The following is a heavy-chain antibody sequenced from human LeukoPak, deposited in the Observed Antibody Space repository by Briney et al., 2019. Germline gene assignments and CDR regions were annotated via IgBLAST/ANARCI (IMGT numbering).Heavy chain of an antibody. CDR2: VSGSGGST. D-gene: IGHD5-12*01. Sequence: GGSLRLSCAASGFTFSSYAMSWVRQAPGEGLEWVSGVSGSGGSTYYADSVKGRFTISRDNSKNTLYLQMNSLRAEDTAVYYCAKDLDIVATITGNWGQGTLVTVSS. V-gene: IGHV3-23*01. J-gene: IGHJ4*02. CDR3: AKDLDIVATITGN. CDR1: GFTFSSYA.